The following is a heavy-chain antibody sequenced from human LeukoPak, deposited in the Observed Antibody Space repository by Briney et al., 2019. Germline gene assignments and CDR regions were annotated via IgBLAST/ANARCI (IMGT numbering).Heavy chain of an antibody. CDR2: INHSGST. V-gene: IGHV4-34*01. CDR3: ARAYDSSGYYHDAFDI. CDR1: GGSFSGYY. Sequence: PETLSLTCAVYGGSFSGYYWSWIRQPPGKGLEWIGEINHSGSTNYNPSLKSRVTISVDTSKNQFSLKLSSVTAADTAVYYCARAYDSSGYYHDAFDIWGQGTMVTVSS. J-gene: IGHJ3*02. D-gene: IGHD3-22*01.